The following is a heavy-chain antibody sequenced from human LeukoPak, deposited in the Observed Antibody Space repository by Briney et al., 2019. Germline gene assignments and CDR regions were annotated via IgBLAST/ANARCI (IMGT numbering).Heavy chain of an antibody. D-gene: IGHD6-13*01. CDR1: GFTFSVYW. CDR3: ARHVAAGTVDY. V-gene: IGHV3-7*01. CDR2: INDVGSDK. Sequence: GGSLRLSCAASGFTFSVYWMSWARQGPGKGLEWVGNINDVGSDKYYVDSVNGRFTFSRDNVKSLLYLQMNNLRAEDTAVYYCARHVAAGTVDYWGQGTLVTVSS. J-gene: IGHJ4*02.